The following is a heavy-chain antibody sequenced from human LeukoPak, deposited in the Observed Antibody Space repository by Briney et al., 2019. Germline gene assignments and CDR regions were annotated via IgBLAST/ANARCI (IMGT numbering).Heavy chain of an antibody. CDR2: IYPGDSDT. V-gene: IGHV5-51*01. D-gene: IGHD6-6*01. J-gene: IGHJ4*02. Sequence: GESLNISCKGSGYSFTNYWIGWVRQMPGKGLEWMGIIYPGDSDTRYSPSFQGQVTISADKSISAAYLEWSSLKASDTAIYYCARAGSEAARNYFDYWGQGNLVSVSS. CDR3: ARAGSEAARNYFDY. CDR1: GYSFTNYW.